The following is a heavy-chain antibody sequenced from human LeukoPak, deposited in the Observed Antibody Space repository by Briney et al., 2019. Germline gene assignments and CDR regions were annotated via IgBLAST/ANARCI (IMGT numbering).Heavy chain of an antibody. CDR3: ARGWLAETTVVTPYNY. D-gene: IGHD4-23*01. Sequence: LWASVKVSCKASGGTFSSYAINWVRQAPGQGLEWMGGIIPIFGTAHYAQKFRGRVTTTAVESMSTAYMELNSLRSEDTAVYYYARGWLAETTVVTPYNYWGQGTLVTVSS. J-gene: IGHJ4*02. V-gene: IGHV1-69*01. CDR2: IIPIFGTA. CDR1: GGTFSSYA.